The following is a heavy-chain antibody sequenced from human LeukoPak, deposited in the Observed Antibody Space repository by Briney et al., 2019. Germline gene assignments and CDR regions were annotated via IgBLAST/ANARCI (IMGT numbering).Heavy chain of an antibody. J-gene: IGHJ6*04. D-gene: IGHD6-6*01. Sequence: ASVKVSCKASGYTFTGYYMHWVRQAPGQGLEWMGRINPSSGGTNYAQKFQGRVTMTRDTSISTAYMELSRLRSDDTAVYYCASRLEYSSSLPDVWGKGTTVTVSS. V-gene: IGHV1-2*06. CDR1: GYTFTGYY. CDR3: ASRLEYSSSLPDV. CDR2: INPSSGGT.